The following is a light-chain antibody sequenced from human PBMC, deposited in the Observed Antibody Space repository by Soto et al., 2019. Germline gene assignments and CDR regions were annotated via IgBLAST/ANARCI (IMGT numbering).Light chain of an antibody. J-gene: IGKJ1*01. CDR2: GAS. Sequence: MTQSPANLSVSPWERSTLSFRASQSVNNNLAWYQQKLGQAPRVLIYGASTRATGIPARFTGSGSGTEFILTITSLQSRDCTVYYCQEYNPLPWTFGQGTKVDI. V-gene: IGKV3-15*01. CDR1: QSVNNN. CDR3: QEYNPLPWT.